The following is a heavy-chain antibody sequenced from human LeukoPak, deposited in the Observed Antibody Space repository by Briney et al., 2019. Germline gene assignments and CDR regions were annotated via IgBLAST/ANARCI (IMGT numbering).Heavy chain of an antibody. CDR3: AREKALRYYYYMDV. CDR2: IYSGGST. CDR1: GFTVSSNY. J-gene: IGHJ6*03. V-gene: IGHV3-53*01. Sequence: GGSLRLSCAASGFTVSSNYMSWVRQAPGKGLEWVSVIYSGGSTYYADSVKGRFTISRDNSKNTLYLQMNSLRAEDTAVYYCAREKALRYYYYMDVWGKGTTVTISS.